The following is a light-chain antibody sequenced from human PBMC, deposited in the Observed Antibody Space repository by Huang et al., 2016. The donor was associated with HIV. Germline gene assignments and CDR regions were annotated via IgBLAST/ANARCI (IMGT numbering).Light chain of an antibody. CDR1: QNIAIW. J-gene: IGKJ4*01. Sequence: DIQMTQSPSTLSASIGDRVTITCRASQNIAIWLAWYQQKPGKAPKLLIHNALRLYSVVPSRFSGSGSGTEFTLTISDLQPDDFATYYCQQGSNYPLTFGGGTKVEI. CDR2: NAL. V-gene: IGKV1-5*03. CDR3: QQGSNYPLT.